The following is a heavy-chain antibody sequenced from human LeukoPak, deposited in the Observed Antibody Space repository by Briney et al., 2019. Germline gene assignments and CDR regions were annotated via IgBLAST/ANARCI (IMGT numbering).Heavy chain of an antibody. D-gene: IGHD3-10*01. V-gene: IGHV4-30-2*01. CDR3: ARAPPYYYGSGSYYNVGWFDP. CDR1: GGSISSGGYS. Sequence: SQTLSLTCAVSGGSISSGGYSWSWIRQPPGKGLEWIGYIYHSGSTYYNPSLKSRVTTSVDRSKNQFSLKLSSVTAADTAVYYCARAPPYYYGSGSYYNVGWFDPWGQGTLVTVSS. CDR2: IYHSGST. J-gene: IGHJ5*02.